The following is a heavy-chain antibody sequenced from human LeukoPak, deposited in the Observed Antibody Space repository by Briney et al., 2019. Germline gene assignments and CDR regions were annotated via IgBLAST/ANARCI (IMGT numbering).Heavy chain of an antibody. J-gene: IGHJ5*02. CDR2: INPSGGST. V-gene: IGHV1-46*01. CDR1: GYTFTSYY. D-gene: IGHD4-17*01. CDR3: ARVRTGDYRDLWWFDP. Sequence: ASVKVSCKASGYTFTSYYMHWVRQAPGQGLEWMGIINPSGGSTSYAQKFQGRVTMTRDMSTSTVYMELSSLRPEDTAVYYCARVRTGDYRDLWWFDPWGQGTLVTVSS.